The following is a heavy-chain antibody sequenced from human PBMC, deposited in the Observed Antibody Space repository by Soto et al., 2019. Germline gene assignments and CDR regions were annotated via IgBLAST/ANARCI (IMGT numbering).Heavy chain of an antibody. Sequence: GGSLRLSCAASGFTFRAFAMNWVRQAPGKGLEWISTVSGGAATTYAESVRGRFSISRDNSNNTVYLQMNSLRPGDTAIYYCAKGSHIAARPFYFDSWGQGTLVTVSS. V-gene: IGHV3-23*01. D-gene: IGHD6-6*01. J-gene: IGHJ4*02. CDR3: AKGSHIAARPFYFDS. CDR1: GFTFRAFA. CDR2: VSGGAAT.